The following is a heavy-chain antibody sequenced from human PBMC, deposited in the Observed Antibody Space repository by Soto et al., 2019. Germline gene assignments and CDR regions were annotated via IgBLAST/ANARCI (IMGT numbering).Heavy chain of an antibody. V-gene: IGHV3-30*18. CDR1: GFTFSSYG. J-gene: IGHJ6*01. D-gene: IGHD3-3*01. Sequence: QVQLVESGGGVVQPGRSLRLSCAASGFTFSSYGMHWVRQSPGKGLEGVAVISYDGSNKNYADSVKGRFTIARDNSKSTPYLQMNRMRAEDTAVYYCAKEVWTGPMDVWGQGTTVTVSS. CDR2: ISYDGSNK. CDR3: AKEVWTGPMDV.